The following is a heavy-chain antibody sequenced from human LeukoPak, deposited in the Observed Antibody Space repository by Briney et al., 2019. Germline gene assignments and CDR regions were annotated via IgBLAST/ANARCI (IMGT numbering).Heavy chain of an antibody. Sequence: PSETLSLTCTVSGGSISSGGYYWSWIRQHPGKGLEWIGYIYHSGSTYYNPSLKSRVTISVDTSKNQFSLKLSSVTAADTAVYYCARSSKVVPAAIWFDPWGQGTLVTVSS. CDR1: GGSISSGGYY. CDR2: IYHSGST. D-gene: IGHD2-2*01. V-gene: IGHV4-31*03. CDR3: ARSSKVVPAAIWFDP. J-gene: IGHJ5*02.